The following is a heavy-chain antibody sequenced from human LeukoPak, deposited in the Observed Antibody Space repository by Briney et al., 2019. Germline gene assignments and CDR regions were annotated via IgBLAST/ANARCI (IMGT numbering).Heavy chain of an antibody. CDR2: IYYSGST. J-gene: IGHJ4*02. D-gene: IGHD6-13*01. CDR3: ARQGSSWYMRTYYFDY. V-gene: IGHV4-59*08. CDR1: GGSFSGYY. Sequence: ASETLSLTCAVYGGSFSGYYWSWIRQPPGKGLEWIGYIYYSGSTNYNPSLKSRVTISVDTSKNQFSLKLSSVTAADTAVYYCARQGSSWYMRTYYFDYWGQGTLVTVSS.